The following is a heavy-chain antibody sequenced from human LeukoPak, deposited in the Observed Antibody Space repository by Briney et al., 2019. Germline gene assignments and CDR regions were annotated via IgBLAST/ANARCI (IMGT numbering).Heavy chain of an antibody. CDR1: GYTFTNYY. Sequence: GASVKVSCKASGYTFTNYYINWVRQAPGQGLEWMGWISAYNFNTNYAQKLQGRVTMTTDTSTSTAYMELRSLSSDDTAVYYCARGTAQPHDYWGQGTLVTVSS. CDR2: ISAYNFNT. J-gene: IGHJ4*02. V-gene: IGHV1-18*01. D-gene: IGHD2-2*01. CDR3: ARGTAQPHDY.